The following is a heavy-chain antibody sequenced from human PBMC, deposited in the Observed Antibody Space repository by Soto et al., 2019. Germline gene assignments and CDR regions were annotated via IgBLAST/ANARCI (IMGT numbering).Heavy chain of an antibody. CDR2: IYYSGST. J-gene: IGHJ4*02. CDR1: GGSISSGAYY. Sequence: QVQLQESGPGLVKPSQTLSLTCTVSGGSISSGAYYWSWIRQPPGKGLEWIGYIYYSGSTYYNPSLKGRVTISVDTSKNQFSLKLSSVTAADTAVYYCARAIPTTDLDYWGQGTLVTVSA. CDR3: ARAIPTTDLDY. V-gene: IGHV4-30-4*01. D-gene: IGHD4-17*01.